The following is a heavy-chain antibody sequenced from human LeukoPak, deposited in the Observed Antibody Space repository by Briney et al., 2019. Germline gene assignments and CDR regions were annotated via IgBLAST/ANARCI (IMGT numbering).Heavy chain of an antibody. D-gene: IGHD1-1*01. CDR2: IYYSGST. CDR1: GGSISSYY. V-gene: IGHV4-59*01. J-gene: IGHJ4*02. Sequence: PSETLSLTCTVSGGSISSYYWSWIRQFPGKGLEWIGHIYYSGSTNYNPSLKSRVTISVDTSKNLFSLKLSSVTAADTAVYYCARVQRPLDGADYWGQGTLVTVSS. CDR3: ARVQRPLDGADY.